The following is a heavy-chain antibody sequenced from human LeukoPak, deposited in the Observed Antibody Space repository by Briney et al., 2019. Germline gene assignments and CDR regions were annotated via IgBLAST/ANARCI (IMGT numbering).Heavy chain of an antibody. CDR2: IYSGGST. Sequence: GGSLRLSCAASGFTVSSNYMSWVRQAPGKGLEWVSVIYSGGSTYYADSVKGRFTISRDNSKNTLYFQMNSLRAEDTAVYYCASGSWAYYFDYWGQGTLVTVSS. D-gene: IGHD3-10*01. CDR1: GFTVSSNY. CDR3: ASGSWAYYFDY. J-gene: IGHJ4*02. V-gene: IGHV3-53*01.